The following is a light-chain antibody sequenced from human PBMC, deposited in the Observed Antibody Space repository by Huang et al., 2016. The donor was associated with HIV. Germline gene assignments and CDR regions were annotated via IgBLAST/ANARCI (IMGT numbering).Light chain of an antibody. Sequence: DIQMTQSPSSLSASVGDRVTITCRASQRINSYLNWYQQKPGKAPNLLIYGASSLQSGVPSRFSGSGSGIDFTLTISSLQPEDFATYYCQQSYNTPTFGHGTKVEI. CDR2: GAS. CDR1: QRINSY. J-gene: IGKJ1*01. V-gene: IGKV1-39*01. CDR3: QQSYNTPT.